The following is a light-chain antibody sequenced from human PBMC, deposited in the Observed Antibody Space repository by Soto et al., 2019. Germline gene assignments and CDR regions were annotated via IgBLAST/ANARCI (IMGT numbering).Light chain of an antibody. CDR1: QGIRND. CDR3: RQVSGYPLN. Sequence: DIRMTQSPSSLSASVGDRVTITCRASQGIRNDLGGYQQKPGKAPKRLIYAASSLQSAVPSRFSGSASGTEFTLTISSMQPEDFATDYCRQVSGYPLNFGGGTKVDIK. V-gene: IGKV1-17*01. CDR2: AAS. J-gene: IGKJ4*01.